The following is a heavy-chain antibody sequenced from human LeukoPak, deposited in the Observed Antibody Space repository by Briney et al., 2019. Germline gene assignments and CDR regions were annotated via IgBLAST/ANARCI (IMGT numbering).Heavy chain of an antibody. CDR3: ATWGYRSGGSCYPYYFDY. V-gene: IGHV1-24*01. D-gene: IGHD2-15*01. J-gene: IGHJ4*02. CDR1: GYTLTELS. CDR2: FDPEDGET. Sequence: GASVKVSCKVSGYTLTELSMHWVRQAPGKGLEWMGGFDPEDGETIYAQKFQGRVTMTEDTSTDTAYMELSSLRSEDTAVYYCATWGYRSGGSCYPYYFDYWGQGTLVTVSS.